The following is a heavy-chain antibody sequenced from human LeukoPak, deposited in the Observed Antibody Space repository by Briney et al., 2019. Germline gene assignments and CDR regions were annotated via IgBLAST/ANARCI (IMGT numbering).Heavy chain of an antibody. D-gene: IGHD3-9*01. CDR2: IYYSGST. CDR3: ARLNYDISTGYYPFDY. J-gene: IGHJ4*02. Sequence: KTSETLSLTCTVSGGSISTYYWSWIRQPPGKGLEWIGYIYYSGSTNYNPSLKSRVTISVDTSKNQFSLKLSSVTAADTAVYYCARLNYDISTGYYPFDYWGQGTLVTVSS. V-gene: IGHV4-59*08. CDR1: GGSISTYY.